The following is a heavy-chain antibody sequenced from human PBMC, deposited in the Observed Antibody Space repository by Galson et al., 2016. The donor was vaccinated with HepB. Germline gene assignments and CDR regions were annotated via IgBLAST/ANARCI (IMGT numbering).Heavy chain of an antibody. CDR1: GSTFTSYW. CDR3: ARQFGELFYWFDP. D-gene: IGHD3-10*01. J-gene: IGHJ5*02. CDR2: IDPSDSYT. V-gene: IGHV5-10-1*01. Sequence: QSGAYVTKPGESLKISCKVSGSTFTSYWISWVRQMPGKGLEWMGRIDPSDSYTNYSPSFQGHVTISADKSISTAYLQWSTLKASDTAMYYCARQFGELFYWFDPWGQGTLVTVSS.